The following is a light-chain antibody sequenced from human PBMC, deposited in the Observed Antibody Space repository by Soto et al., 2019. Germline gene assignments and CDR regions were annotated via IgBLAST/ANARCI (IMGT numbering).Light chain of an antibody. V-gene: IGKV4-1*01. CDR2: WAS. CDR1: QSVLYSSNNKKY. CDR3: RQYYSIPYT. J-gene: IGKJ2*01. Sequence: DIVMTQSPDSLAVSLGERATINCKSSQSVLYSSNNKKYLTWYQQKPGQPPKLLIYWASTRESGVPDRFSGSGSGTDFTLTISSLQAEDVAVYYWRQYYSIPYTFGQGTKLEIK.